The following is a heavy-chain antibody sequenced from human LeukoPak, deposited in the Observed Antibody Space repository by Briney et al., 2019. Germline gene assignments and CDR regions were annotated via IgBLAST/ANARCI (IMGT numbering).Heavy chain of an antibody. J-gene: IGHJ4*02. CDR3: ARASSSWYYFDY. Sequence: GGSLRLSCAVSGFTFSNYNMNWVRQAPGKGLEWVSFISSSSSYIYYADTVKGRFTISRDNAKNSLYLQMNSLRAEDTAVYYCARASSSWYYFDYWGQGTLVTVSS. CDR2: ISSSSSYI. V-gene: IGHV3-21*01. CDR1: GFTFSNYN. D-gene: IGHD6-13*01.